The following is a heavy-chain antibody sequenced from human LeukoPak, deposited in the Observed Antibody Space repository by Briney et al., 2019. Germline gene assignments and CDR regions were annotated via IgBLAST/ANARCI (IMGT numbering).Heavy chain of an antibody. CDR3: ARDPYKYNDYGNYGAFDV. V-gene: IGHV3-7*01. CDR2: INQDGSGQ. J-gene: IGHJ3*01. CDR1: GFTLRSYW. D-gene: IGHD4-11*01. Sequence: GGSLRLSCAASGFTLRSYWMTWVRQAPGKGLEWVAYINQDGSGQDYLDSVKGRFTISRDNAKNSLFLQMDSLRAEDTAVYFCARDPYKYNDYGNYGAFDVWGQGTMVTVSS.